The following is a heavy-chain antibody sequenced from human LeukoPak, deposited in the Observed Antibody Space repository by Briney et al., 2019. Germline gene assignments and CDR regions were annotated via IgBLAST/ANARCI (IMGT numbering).Heavy chain of an antibody. Sequence: GGSLRLSCEASGFTFDDYGMSWVRQAAGKGLEWVSAITNWNGGSTGYAGSVRGRFTVSRDNAKNSLYLQMNSLRAEDTALHSCARCSRSSTDCYSAFDIWGQGTVVTVSS. J-gene: IGHJ3*02. CDR2: ITNWNGGST. CDR3: ARCSRSSTDCYSAFDI. V-gene: IGHV3-20*04. CDR1: GFTFDDYG. D-gene: IGHD2-2*02.